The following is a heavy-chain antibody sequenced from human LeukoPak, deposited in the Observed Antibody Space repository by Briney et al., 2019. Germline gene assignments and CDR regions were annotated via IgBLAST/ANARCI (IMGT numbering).Heavy chain of an antibody. CDR1: GFTFSSYA. Sequence: PGRSLRLSCAASGFTFSSYAMHWVRQAPGKGLEWVAVISFHLTTKYFADSVAGRFAISRDNSKRTVYLQMNSLRPDDTAVYYCVREAYYSGRSPTFYFDFWGQGTLVTVSS. V-gene: IGHV3-30*09. D-gene: IGHD3-10*01. CDR3: VREAYYSGRSPTFYFDF. J-gene: IGHJ4*02. CDR2: ISFHLTTK.